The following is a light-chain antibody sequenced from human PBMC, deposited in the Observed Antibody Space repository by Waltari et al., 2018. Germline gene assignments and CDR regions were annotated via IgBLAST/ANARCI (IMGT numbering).Light chain of an antibody. Sequence: EIVLTQSPATLSLSPGERATLSCRASQSVTSVLAWYQQKPGQAPRLLIYDASHRATGVPARFSGSGSGTEFTLTISSLEPEDFAVYYCQQRSSWPWTFGQGAKVEVK. CDR3: QQRSSWPWT. CDR1: QSVTSV. V-gene: IGKV3-11*01. J-gene: IGKJ1*01. CDR2: DAS.